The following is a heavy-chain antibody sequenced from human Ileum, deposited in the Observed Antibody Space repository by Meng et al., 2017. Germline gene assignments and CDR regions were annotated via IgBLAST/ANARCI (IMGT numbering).Heavy chain of an antibody. V-gene: IGHV1-18*01. CDR2: ISAYNGNT. J-gene: IGHJ4*02. CDR3: ARLLSQYYYDERGDFDY. D-gene: IGHD3-22*01. Sequence: ASVKVSCKASGYTFTSYGISWVRQAPGQGLEWMGWISAYNGNTNYAQKLQGRVTMTTDTSTSTAYMELWSLRSDDTAVYYCARLLSQYYYDERGDFDYWGQGTLVTVSS. CDR1: GYTFTSYG.